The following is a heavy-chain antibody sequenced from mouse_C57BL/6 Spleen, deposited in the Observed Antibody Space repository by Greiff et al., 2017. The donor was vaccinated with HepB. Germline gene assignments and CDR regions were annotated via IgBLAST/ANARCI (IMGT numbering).Heavy chain of an antibody. J-gene: IGHJ4*01. CDR1: GYTFTSYW. CDR2: IDPSDSYT. Sequence: QVQLKQPGAELVMPGASVKLSCKASGYTFTSYWMHWVKQRPGQGLEWIGEIDPSDSYTNYNQKFKGKSTLTVDKSSSTAYMQLSSLTSEDSAVYYCARSGRGTWAMDYWGQGTSVTVSS. D-gene: IGHD3-3*01. V-gene: IGHV1-69*01. CDR3: ARSGRGTWAMDY.